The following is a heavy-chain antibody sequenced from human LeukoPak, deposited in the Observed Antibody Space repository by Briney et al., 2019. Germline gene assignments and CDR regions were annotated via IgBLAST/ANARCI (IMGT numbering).Heavy chain of an antibody. CDR3: ARVWARYSSGWTRRTYYFDY. D-gene: IGHD6-19*01. V-gene: IGHV3-7*01. CDR1: GFTFSSYW. J-gene: IGHJ4*02. Sequence: PGGSLRLSCAASGFTFSSYWMSWVRQAPGKGLEWVANIKQDGSEKYYVDSVKGRFTISRDNAKNSLYLQMNSLRAEDTAVYYCARVWARYSSGWTRRTYYFDYWGQGTLVTVSS. CDR2: IKQDGSEK.